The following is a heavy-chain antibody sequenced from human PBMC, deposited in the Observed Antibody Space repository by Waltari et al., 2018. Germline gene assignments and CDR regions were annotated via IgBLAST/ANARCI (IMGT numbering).Heavy chain of an antibody. V-gene: IGHV1-69*02. D-gene: IGHD6-13*01. CDR1: GGTFSSYT. Sequence: QVQLVQSGAEVKKPGSSVKVSCKASGGTFSSYTISWVRQAPGQGLEGMGRIIPILGIANYEQKFQGRVTITADKSTSTAYMELSSLRSEDTAVYYCARMRSGVLSSWFYYFDYWGQGTLVTVSS. J-gene: IGHJ4*02. CDR2: IIPILGIA. CDR3: ARMRSGVLSSWFYYFDY.